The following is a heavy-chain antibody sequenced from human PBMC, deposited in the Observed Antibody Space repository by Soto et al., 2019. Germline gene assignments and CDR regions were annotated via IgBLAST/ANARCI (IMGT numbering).Heavy chain of an antibody. J-gene: IGHJ4*02. D-gene: IGHD6-13*01. Sequence: EVRLVESGGGLVKPGGSLRLSCVASGFPFWSYAMAWVRQTPGKGLEWVSSISAGNTYIDYADSVKGRFTISRDNTKNSLVLEINRLRADDKALYYCTRETGRDSRNCDYWGRGALVTVSS. V-gene: IGHV3-21*02. CDR2: ISAGNTYI. CDR3: TRETGRDSRNCDY. CDR1: GFPFWSYA.